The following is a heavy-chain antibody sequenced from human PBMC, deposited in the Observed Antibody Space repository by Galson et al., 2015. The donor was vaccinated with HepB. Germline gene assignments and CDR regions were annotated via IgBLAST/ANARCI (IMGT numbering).Heavy chain of an antibody. CDR2: ISWNSGTI. D-gene: IGHD1-26*01. V-gene: IGHV3-9*01. CDR1: GFTFDDYA. Sequence: SLRLSCAASGFTFDDYAMHWVRQAPGKGLEWVSGISWNSGTIGYGDSVKGRFTISRDNAKNSLYLQMSSLRAEDTALYYCAKDQSGDYYYYMDVWGKGTTVTVSS. CDR3: AKDQSGDYYYYMDV. J-gene: IGHJ6*03.